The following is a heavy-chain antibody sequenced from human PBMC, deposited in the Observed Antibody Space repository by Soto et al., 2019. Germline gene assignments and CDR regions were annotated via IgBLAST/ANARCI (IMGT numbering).Heavy chain of an antibody. J-gene: IGHJ5*02. CDR1: GHSVIGDFY. CDR2: VFPSGNT. V-gene: IGHV4-38-2*01. CDR3: VACTASRNWFDP. Sequence: SETLSLTCAVSGHSVIGDFYWGWIRQSPGKGLEWIGSVFPSGNTYYNPSFKSRVAIATDTAKNQVSLQVTSVTDADTALYYCVACTASRNWFDPWGQGTLVTVSS. D-gene: IGHD2-2*01.